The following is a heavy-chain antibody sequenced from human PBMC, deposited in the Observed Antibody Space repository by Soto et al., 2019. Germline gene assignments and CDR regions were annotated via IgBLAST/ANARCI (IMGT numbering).Heavy chain of an antibody. D-gene: IGHD2-2*02. CDR1: GFTFSNAW. Sequence: GGSLRLSCAASGFTFSNAWMSWVRQAPGKGLEWVGRIKSKTDGGTTDYAAPVKGRFTISRDDSKNTLYLQMNSLKTEDTAVYYCTTGTVVVPAAIRYYYYYGMDVWGQGTTVTVSS. J-gene: IGHJ6*02. CDR2: IKSKTDGGTT. V-gene: IGHV3-15*01. CDR3: TTGTVVVPAAIRYYYYYGMDV.